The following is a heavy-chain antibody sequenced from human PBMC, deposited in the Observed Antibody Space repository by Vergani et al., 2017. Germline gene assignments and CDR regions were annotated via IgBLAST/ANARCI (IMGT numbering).Heavy chain of an antibody. D-gene: IGHD6-13*01. V-gene: IGHV2-70*04. CDR1: GFSLSTSGMR. Sequence: QVTLKESGPALVKPTQTLTLTCTFSGFSLSTSGMRVSWIRQPPGKALEWLARIDWDDDKFYSTSLKTRLTISKDTSKNQVVLTMTNMDPVDTATYYCARTPTGYSSSWYDWIFDSWGQGTLVTVSS. CDR3: ARTPTGYSSSWYDWIFDS. J-gene: IGHJ4*02. CDR2: IDWDDDK.